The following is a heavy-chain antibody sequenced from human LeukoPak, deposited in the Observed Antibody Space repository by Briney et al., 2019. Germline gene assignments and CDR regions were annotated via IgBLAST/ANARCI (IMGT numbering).Heavy chain of an antibody. CDR2: ISGSGSST. J-gene: IGHJ4*02. CDR3: ARVRYCSGGSCSHFDF. Sequence: GESLRLSCAASGFTFSSYAMSWVRQAPGKGLEWVSAISGSGSSTWYADSVKGRFTIPRDNSKNTLSLQMNSLRAEDTAVYYCARVRYCSGGSCSHFDFWGQGTLVTVSS. D-gene: IGHD2-15*01. V-gene: IGHV3-23*01. CDR1: GFTFSSYA.